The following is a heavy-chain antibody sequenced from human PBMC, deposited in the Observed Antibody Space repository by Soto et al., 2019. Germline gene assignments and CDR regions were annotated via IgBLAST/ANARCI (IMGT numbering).Heavy chain of an antibody. CDR1: GGSISSYY. J-gene: IGHJ3*02. D-gene: IGHD1-26*01. CDR3: ARDSRERIVGVTDAFDM. V-gene: IGHV4-59*01. CDR2: IYYSGST. Sequence: PSETLSLTCTVSGGSISSYYWSWIRQPPGKGLEWIGYIYYSGSTNYNPSLKSRVTISVDTSKNQFSLKLSSVTAADTAVYSCARDSRERIVGVTDAFDMWGHGTMVTVS.